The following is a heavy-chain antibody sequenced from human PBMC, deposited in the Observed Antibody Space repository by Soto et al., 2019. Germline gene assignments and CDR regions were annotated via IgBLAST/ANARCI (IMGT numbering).Heavy chain of an antibody. Sequence: QVQLVQSGGEVKNPGASVKVSCKASGYTFNNYGISWVRQAPGQGLEWMGWISAYNGDTNYAQKVKGRATMTTDTYTSTSYMELRSLRSDDTAVYYCARDSLVTETTYWLAPWGQGTLVTVSS. CDR1: GYTFNNYG. CDR3: ARDSLVTETTYWLAP. CDR2: ISAYNGDT. D-gene: IGHD3-9*01. J-gene: IGHJ5*02. V-gene: IGHV1-18*01.